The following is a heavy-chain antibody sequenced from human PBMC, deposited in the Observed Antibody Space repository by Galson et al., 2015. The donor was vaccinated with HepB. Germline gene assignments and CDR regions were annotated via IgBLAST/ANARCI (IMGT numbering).Heavy chain of an antibody. CDR2: TYYRSKWSN. CDR1: EDSVSNNGAA. D-gene: IGHD1-26*01. J-gene: IGHJ5*02. CDR3: AKSIVGANWFDP. V-gene: IGHV6-1*01. Sequence: CAISEDSVSNNGAAWNWIRQSPSRGLEWLGRTYYRSKWSNDYAVSVRSRIAINPDTSKDQFSLQLNSVTPEDTAVYYCAKSIVGANWFDPWGQGTLVTVSS.